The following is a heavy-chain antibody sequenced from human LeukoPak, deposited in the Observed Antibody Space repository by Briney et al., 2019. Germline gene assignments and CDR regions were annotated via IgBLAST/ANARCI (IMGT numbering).Heavy chain of an antibody. CDR1: GFTFSSYS. CDR3: ASSGCSSTSCYFGVPNWFDP. Sequence: GGSLRLSCAASGFTFSSYSMNWVRQAPGKGLEWVSSISSSSSYIYCADSVKGRFTISRDNAKNSLYLQMNSLRAEDTAVYYCASSGCSSTSCYFGVPNWFDPWGQGTLVTVSS. J-gene: IGHJ5*02. D-gene: IGHD2-2*01. V-gene: IGHV3-21*01. CDR2: ISSSSSYI.